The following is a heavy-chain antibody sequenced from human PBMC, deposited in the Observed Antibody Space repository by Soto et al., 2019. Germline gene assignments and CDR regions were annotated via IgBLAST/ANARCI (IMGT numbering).Heavy chain of an antibody. D-gene: IGHD6-13*01. Sequence: QVQLVESGGGVVQPGRSLRLSCAASGFTFSSYGMHWVRQAPGKGLEWVAVISYDGSNKYYADSVKGRFTISRDNSKNTLYLQMNSLRAEDTAVYYCAKDRLAQPGYSSSWYEGYFDYWGPGSLVTVSS. J-gene: IGHJ4*02. CDR3: AKDRLAQPGYSSSWYEGYFDY. V-gene: IGHV3-30*18. CDR1: GFTFSSYG. CDR2: ISYDGSNK.